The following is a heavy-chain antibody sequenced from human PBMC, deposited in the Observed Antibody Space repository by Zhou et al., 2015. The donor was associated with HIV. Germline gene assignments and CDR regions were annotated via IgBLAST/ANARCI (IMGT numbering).Heavy chain of an antibody. CDR3: ARSGGNYDYAFDM. V-gene: IGHV1-69*17. Sequence: LVQTGTEVRKPGSSVKVSCKANGGTFSGSDISWVRQAPGQGLEWMGGFIPMFDIEESAQKFRGRLTITADKSTNSAYMELSSLRSDDTAVYFCARSGGNYDYAFDMWGQGTKVIVSS. D-gene: IGHD2-15*01. CDR2: FIPMFDIE. J-gene: IGHJ3*02. CDR1: GGTFSGSD.